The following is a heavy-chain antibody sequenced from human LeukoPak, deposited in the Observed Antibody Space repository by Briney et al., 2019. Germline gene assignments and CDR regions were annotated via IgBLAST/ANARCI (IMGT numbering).Heavy chain of an antibody. J-gene: IGHJ4*02. CDR3: AKDGASYGSSDLDY. CDR1: GGTFSSYA. Sequence: SCKASGGTFSSYAMHWVRQAPGKGLEWVAVISYDGSNKYYADSVKGRFTISRDNSKNTLYLQMNSLRAEDTAVYYCAKDGASYGSSDLDYWGQGTLVTVSS. D-gene: IGHD3-10*01. CDR2: ISYDGSNK. V-gene: IGHV3-30-3*02.